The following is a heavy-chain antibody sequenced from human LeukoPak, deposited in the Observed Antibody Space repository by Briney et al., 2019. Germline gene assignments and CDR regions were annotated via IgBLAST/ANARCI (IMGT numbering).Heavy chain of an antibody. CDR1: GYTFTSYG. Sequence: SVKVSCKASGYTFTSYGISWVRQAPGQGLEWMGGIIPIFGTANYAQKFQGRVTITADESTSTAYMELSSLRSEDTAVYYCARWWPAGYYYMDVWGKGTTVTVSS. V-gene: IGHV1-69*13. D-gene: IGHD2-15*01. CDR2: IIPIFGTA. CDR3: ARWWPAGYYYMDV. J-gene: IGHJ6*03.